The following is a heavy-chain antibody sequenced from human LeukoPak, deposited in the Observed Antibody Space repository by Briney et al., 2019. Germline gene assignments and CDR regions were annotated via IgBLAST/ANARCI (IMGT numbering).Heavy chain of an antibody. CDR3: ARVSSASGTDYFDY. J-gene: IGHJ4*02. CDR1: GFTVGRNY. CDR2: LYGGGET. V-gene: IGHV3-66*02. Sequence: PGGSLRLSCAVSGFTVGRNYMNWVRQSPGKGLEWLSILYGGGETFCADSVKGRFTISRDNSKNTLYLQMNSLRVEDTAVYYCARVSSASGTDYFDYWGQGSLVTVSS. D-gene: IGHD6-13*01.